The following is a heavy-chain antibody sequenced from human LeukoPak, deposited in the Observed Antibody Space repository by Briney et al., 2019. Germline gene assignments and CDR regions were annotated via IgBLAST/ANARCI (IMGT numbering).Heavy chain of an antibody. V-gene: IGHV1-24*01. CDR1: GYTLTELS. Sequence: ASVKVSCKVSGYTLTELSMHWVRQAPGKGLEWMGGFDPEYGETIYAQKFLGRLTMTEDTSTDTSYMELSSLRSEDTAVYYCAITGEALDWFDPWGPGTPVTVSS. D-gene: IGHD1-1*01. J-gene: IGHJ5*02. CDR3: AITGEALDWFDP. CDR2: FDPEYGET.